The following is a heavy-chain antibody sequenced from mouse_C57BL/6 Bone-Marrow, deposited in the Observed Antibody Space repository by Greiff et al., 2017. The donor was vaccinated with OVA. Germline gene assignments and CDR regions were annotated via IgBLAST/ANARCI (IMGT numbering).Heavy chain of an antibody. V-gene: IGHV3-6*01. J-gene: IGHJ4*01. CDR3: ARGDYYSNYEGGYYAMDY. D-gene: IGHD2-5*01. CDR2: ISYDGSN. CDR1: GYSITSGYY. Sequence: DVHLVESGPGLVKPSQSLSLTCSVTGYSITSGYYWNWIRQFPGNKLEWMGYISYDGSNNYNPSLKNRISITRDTSKNQFFLKLNSVTTEDTATYYCARGDYYSNYEGGYYAMDYWGQGTSVTVSS.